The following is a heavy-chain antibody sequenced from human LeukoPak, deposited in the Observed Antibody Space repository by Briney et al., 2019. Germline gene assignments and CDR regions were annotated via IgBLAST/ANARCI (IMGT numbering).Heavy chain of an antibody. J-gene: IGHJ4*02. D-gene: IGHD5-12*01. CDR2: INPNSGGT. Sequence: ASVKVSCKASGYTFTGYYMHWVRQAPGQRLEWMGRINPNSGGTNYAQKFQGRVTMTRDTSISTAYMELSRLRSDDTAVYYCAIPILGYGHDYWGQGTLVTVSS. V-gene: IGHV1-2*06. CDR3: AIPILGYGHDY. CDR1: GYTFTGYY.